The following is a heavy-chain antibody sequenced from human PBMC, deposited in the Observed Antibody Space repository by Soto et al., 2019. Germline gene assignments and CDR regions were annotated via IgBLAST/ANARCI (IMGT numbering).Heavy chain of an antibody. CDR2: ISISGGFK. D-gene: IGHD3-16*01. V-gene: IGHV3-48*03. CDR3: ARDLGPPDAFDL. J-gene: IGHJ3*01. CDR1: GFTFSNYE. Sequence: GGSLRLSCVGSGFTFSNYEMNWVRQTPGKGLEWVSFISISGGFKYYTDSVKGRFTIFRDNAHRSMFLQMNSLRVEDTAVYYCARDLGPPDAFDLWGQGTMVTVSS.